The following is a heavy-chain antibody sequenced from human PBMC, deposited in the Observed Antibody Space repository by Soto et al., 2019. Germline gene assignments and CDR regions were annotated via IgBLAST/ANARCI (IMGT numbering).Heavy chain of an antibody. D-gene: IGHD6-13*01. V-gene: IGHV5-51*01. J-gene: IGHJ6*01. CDR3: ARQGRPYSDGGYYDGKAV. CDR2: IFPGDSDT. Sequence: PGEALKSSCKGSGYSFTSYWIGWVRQKPGKGLEWMGSIFPGDSDTRYSPSFQGQVIISADRSISTAYLQWRSLKASDTAIYYCARQGRPYSDGGYYDGKAVRTQGTTDPGSS. CDR1: GYSFTSYW.